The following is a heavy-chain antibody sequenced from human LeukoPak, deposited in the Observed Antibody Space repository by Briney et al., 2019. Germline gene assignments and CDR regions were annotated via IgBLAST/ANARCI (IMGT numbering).Heavy chain of an antibody. CDR2: IKQDGNEK. CDR3: ARDGSQSVPAAMGRKYYYYYMDV. CDR1: GFTSGTYW. V-gene: IGHV3-7*01. J-gene: IGHJ6*03. D-gene: IGHD2-2*01. Sequence: QPGGSLRLSCAASGFTSGTYWMSWVRQAPGKGLEWVANIKQDGNEKYYVDSVKGRFTISRDSAKNSLYLQMNSLRAEDTAVYYCARDGSQSVPAAMGRKYYYYYMDVWGKGTTVTVSS.